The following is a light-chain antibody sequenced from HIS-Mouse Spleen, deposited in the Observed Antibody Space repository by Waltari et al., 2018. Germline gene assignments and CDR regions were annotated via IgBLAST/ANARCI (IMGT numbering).Light chain of an antibody. CDR2: EVS. CDR1: SSDVGSYNR. Sequence: QSALTHPPSVSGSPGQSVTTSCTGTSSDVGSYNRLSWYQQTPGTAPTLMTYEVSNRPSGVPDRFSGSKSGNTASLTISGLQAEDEADYYCSSYTSSSTVVFGGGTKLTVL. J-gene: IGLJ2*01. CDR3: SSYTSSSTVV. V-gene: IGLV2-18*02.